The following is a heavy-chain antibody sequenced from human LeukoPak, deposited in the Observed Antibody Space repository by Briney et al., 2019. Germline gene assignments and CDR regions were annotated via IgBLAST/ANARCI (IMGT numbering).Heavy chain of an antibody. Sequence: PSETLSLTCTVSGGSISRYYWSWIRQTPGKGLEWIGYVYNTGITKYNPSLKSRVIISLDTSKNQFSLKMSPVTAADTAVYYCTRALVGVGTLDWFDPWGPGTLVTVSS. V-gene: IGHV4-59*12. CDR2: VYNTGIT. CDR1: GGSISRYY. CDR3: TRALVGVGTLDWFDP. J-gene: IGHJ5*02. D-gene: IGHD1-26*01.